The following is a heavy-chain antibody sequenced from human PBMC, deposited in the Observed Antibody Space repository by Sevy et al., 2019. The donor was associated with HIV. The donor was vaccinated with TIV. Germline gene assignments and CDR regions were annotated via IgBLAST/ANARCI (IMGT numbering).Heavy chain of an antibody. V-gene: IGHV1-69*13. CDR3: AKGMEFSLTLNQVPLTACES. Sequence: ASVKVSCQTSGGTFTNHIINWVRQAPGHKFEWVGGILPIFGTTNYAQKFRGRVTFIADASTSTVYMELSRLRSDDTAFYYCAKGMEFSLTLNQVPLTACESWGQGTLVTVSS. D-gene: IGHD3-16*02. J-gene: IGHJ5*02. CDR1: GGTFTNHI. CDR2: ILPIFGTT.